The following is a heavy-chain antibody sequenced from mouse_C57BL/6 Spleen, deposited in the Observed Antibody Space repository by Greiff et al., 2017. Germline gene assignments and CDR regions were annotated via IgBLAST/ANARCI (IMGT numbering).Heavy chain of an antibody. CDR1: GYTFTSYW. CDR2: IDPSDSYT. D-gene: IGHD2-1*01. J-gene: IGHJ4*01. Sequence: VQLQQPGAELVMPGASVKLSCKASGYTFTSYWMHWVKQRPGQGLEWIGEIDPSDSYTNYNQKFKGKSTLTVDKSSSTAYMQLSSLTSEDSAVYYCARWYYGKGAMDYWGQGTSVTVSS. CDR3: ARWYYGKGAMDY. V-gene: IGHV1-69*01.